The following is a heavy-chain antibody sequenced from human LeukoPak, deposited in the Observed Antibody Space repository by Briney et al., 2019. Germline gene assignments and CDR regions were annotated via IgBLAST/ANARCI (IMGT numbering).Heavy chain of an antibody. V-gene: IGHV3-21*01. CDR3: ARDSGSYYAFDY. CDR1: GFTFSTYS. CDR2: ISRGSGYI. J-gene: IGHJ4*02. D-gene: IGHD1-26*01. Sequence: GGSRRLSCAASGFTFSTYSMNWVRQAPGKGLEWVSSISRGSGYIYYADSVKGRFTISRDNAKNSLYLQMNSLRAEDTAVYYCARDSGSYYAFDYWGQDTLDPVSS.